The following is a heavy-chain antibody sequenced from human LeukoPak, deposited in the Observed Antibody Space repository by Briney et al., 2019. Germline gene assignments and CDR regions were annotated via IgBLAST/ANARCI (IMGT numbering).Heavy chain of an antibody. Sequence: ASVKVSCKASGGTFSSYAISWVRQATGQGLEWMGWMNPNSGNTGYAQKFQGRVTMTRNTSISTAYMELSSLRSEDTAVYYCARTYSSSWPHYYYYMDVWGKGTTVTISS. CDR1: GGTFSSYA. CDR3: ARTYSSSWPHYYYYMDV. V-gene: IGHV1-8*02. J-gene: IGHJ6*03. D-gene: IGHD6-13*01. CDR2: MNPNSGNT.